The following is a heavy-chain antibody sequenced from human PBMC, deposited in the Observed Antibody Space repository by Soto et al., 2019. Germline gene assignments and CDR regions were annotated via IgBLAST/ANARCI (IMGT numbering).Heavy chain of an antibody. CDR3: AANYYDSSGYFPYDY. J-gene: IGHJ4*02. CDR1: GFTFSSYS. D-gene: IGHD3-22*01. Sequence: VGSLRLSCAASGFTFSSYSMNWVRQAPGKGLEWVSSISSSSSYIYYADSVKGRFTISRDNAKNSLYLQMNSLRAEDTAVYYYAANYYDSSGYFPYDYWGQGTLVTVSS. CDR2: ISSSSSYI. V-gene: IGHV3-21*01.